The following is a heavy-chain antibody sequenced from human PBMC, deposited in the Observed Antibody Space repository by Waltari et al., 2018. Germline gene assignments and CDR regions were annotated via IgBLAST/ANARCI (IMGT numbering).Heavy chain of an antibody. J-gene: IGHJ3*01. V-gene: IGHV4-34*02. D-gene: IGHD6-19*01. CDR2: VIHSGTP. CDR1: GGSFRADS. CDR3: ARARRVAVARGAFDV. Sequence: QVQLQQWGAGLLKPSETLSLSCGVNGGSFRADSWNRIRQPPGKWLEWTGEVIHSGTPNYTPSLKPRPTVAAETARYHFSPTLATAAAADPAVYFCARARRVAVARGAFDVWGHGTPVSVSS.